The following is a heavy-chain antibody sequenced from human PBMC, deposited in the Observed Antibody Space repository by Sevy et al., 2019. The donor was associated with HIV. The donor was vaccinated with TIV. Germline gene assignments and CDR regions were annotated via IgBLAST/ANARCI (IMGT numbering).Heavy chain of an antibody. CDR3: ARALGYGAFDI. J-gene: IGHJ3*02. D-gene: IGHD2-15*01. CDR1: GFTFSSYS. CDR2: ISSSSSYI. Sequence: GGSLRLSCAASGFTFSSYSMNWVRQAPGKGLEWVSSISSSSSYIYYADSVKGRFTISRGNAKNSLYLQMNSLRAEDTAVYYCARALGYGAFDIWGQGTMVTVSS. V-gene: IGHV3-21*01.